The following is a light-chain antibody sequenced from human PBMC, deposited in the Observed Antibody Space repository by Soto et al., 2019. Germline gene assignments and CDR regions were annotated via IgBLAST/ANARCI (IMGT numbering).Light chain of an antibody. CDR3: QQYNSYSPGGT. V-gene: IGKV3-20*01. Sequence: DIVLTKYKSTLSLSPGERSTLSCVGSQSVSSSYLAWYQQKPGQAPRLLLYGASSRATGIPDRFSGSGSGTDFTLTISSLHPDDFATYYCQQYNSYSPGGTFSHVGKVDIK. J-gene: IGKJ1*01. CDR2: GAS. CDR1: QSVSSSY.